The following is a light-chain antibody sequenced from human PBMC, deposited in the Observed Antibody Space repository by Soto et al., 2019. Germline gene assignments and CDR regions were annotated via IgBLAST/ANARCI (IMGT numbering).Light chain of an antibody. V-gene: IGKV1-5*03. CDR1: QSISSW. CDR2: KAS. Sequence: DIQMTQSPSTLSASVGDRVTITCRASQSISSWLAWYQQKPGKAPKLLIYKASSLESGVPSRFSGSGSGTEFTLTISSLQPDDFATYSCQQSNSYPWTFGQGTKV. CDR3: QQSNSYPWT. J-gene: IGKJ1*01.